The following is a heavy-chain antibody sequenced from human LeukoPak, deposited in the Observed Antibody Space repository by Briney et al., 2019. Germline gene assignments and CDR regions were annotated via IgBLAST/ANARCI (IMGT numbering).Heavy chain of an antibody. CDR3: AKGDDSTPWY. Sequence: PGGSLRLSCAASGFTFSSYGMHWVRQAPGKGLEWEAFIRYDGSNKYYADSVKGRFTISRDNSKNTLYLQMNSLRAEDTAVYYCAKGDDSTPWYWGQRTLVTVSS. J-gene: IGHJ4*02. CDR1: GFTFSSYG. V-gene: IGHV3-30*02. D-gene: IGHD3-22*01. CDR2: IRYDGSNK.